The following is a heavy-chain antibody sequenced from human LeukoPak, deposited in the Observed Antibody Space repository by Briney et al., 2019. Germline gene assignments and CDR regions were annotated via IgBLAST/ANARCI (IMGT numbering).Heavy chain of an antibody. J-gene: IGHJ4*02. CDR2: IYIGGSA. Sequence: GGSLRLSCAASGFTVSSNYMSWVRQAPGKGLEWVSVIYIGGSAFYADSVKGRFTISRDNSNNSLYLQMNSLRAEDTAVYYCARASRGYNSGFWDYWGQGTLVTVSS. CDR3: ARASRGYNSGFWDY. D-gene: IGHD5-18*01. CDR1: GFTVSSNY. V-gene: IGHV3-66*01.